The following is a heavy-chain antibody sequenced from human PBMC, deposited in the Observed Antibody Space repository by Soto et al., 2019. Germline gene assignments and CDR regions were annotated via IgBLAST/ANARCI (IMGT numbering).Heavy chain of an antibody. CDR2: IIPIFGTA. V-gene: IGHV1-69*13. J-gene: IGHJ4*02. D-gene: IGHD3-10*01. CDR3: AALYGSGSYDYFDY. CDR1: GGTFSSYA. Sequence: ASVKVSCKASGGTFSSYAISWVRQAPGQGLEWMGGIIPIFGTANYAQKFQGRVTITADESTSTAYMELSSLRSEDTAVYYCAALYGSGSYDYFDYWGQGTLVTVSS.